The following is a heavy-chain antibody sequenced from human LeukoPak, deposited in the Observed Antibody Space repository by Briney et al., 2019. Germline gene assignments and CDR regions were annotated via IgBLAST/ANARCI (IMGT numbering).Heavy chain of an antibody. V-gene: IGHV1-46*01. CDR3: ARSRPYGDYGY. Sequence: ASVKVSCKASGYTFTSYYMHWVRQAPGQGLEWMGIINPSGGSTSYAQKFQGGVTMTRDMSTSTVYMELSSLRSEDTAVYYCARSRPYGDYGYWGQGTLVTVSS. CDR1: GYTFTSYY. J-gene: IGHJ4*02. D-gene: IGHD4-17*01. CDR2: INPSGGST.